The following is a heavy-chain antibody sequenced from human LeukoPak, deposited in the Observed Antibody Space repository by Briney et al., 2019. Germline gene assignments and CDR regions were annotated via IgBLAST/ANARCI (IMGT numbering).Heavy chain of an antibody. J-gene: IGHJ4*02. Sequence: GGSLRLSCAASGFTFSRYGMHWVRQAPGKGLEWVAFIRYDGSGKFYGDSVKGRFTTSRDNSKNTLYLQMGRLRVEDTAVYYCAKDLDCSGGTCHKAFDCWGQGTLVTVSS. CDR2: IRYDGSGK. V-gene: IGHV3-30*02. CDR3: AKDLDCSGGTCHKAFDC. D-gene: IGHD2-15*01. CDR1: GFTFSRYG.